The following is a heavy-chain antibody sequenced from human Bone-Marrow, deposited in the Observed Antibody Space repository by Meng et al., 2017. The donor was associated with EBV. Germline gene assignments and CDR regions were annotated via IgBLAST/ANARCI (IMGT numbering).Heavy chain of an antibody. J-gene: IGHJ4*02. CDR2: TNEDGRTV. V-gene: IGHV3-74*01. D-gene: IGHD3-3*02. CDR1: GFTFSRYW. CDR3: SRDLAGQYDD. Sequence: VHLVGLGGALVQPWGSLRLSCVASGFTFSRYWMHWVRQVPGKGLEWISRTNEDGRTVDYADSVKGRFTISRDNTKNTLYLQMDSLRVEDTALYLCSRDLAGQYDDWGQGTLVTVSS.